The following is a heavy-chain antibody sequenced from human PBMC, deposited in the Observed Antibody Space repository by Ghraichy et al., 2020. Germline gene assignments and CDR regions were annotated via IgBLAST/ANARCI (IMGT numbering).Heavy chain of an antibody. J-gene: IGHJ6*04. CDR3: AHTDLWSGYGLADV. CDR2: IKWNDEK. CDR1: GFSLSTSGVG. V-gene: IGHV2-5*01. Sequence: SGPTLVKPTQTLTLTCSFSGFSLSTSGVGVGWIRQPPGKALEWLALIKWNDEKDYSPSLKGRLTITKDTSKNQVVLTMTNMDPVDTAPYYCAHTDLWSGYGLADVWGKGITVTVSS. D-gene: IGHD3-3*01.